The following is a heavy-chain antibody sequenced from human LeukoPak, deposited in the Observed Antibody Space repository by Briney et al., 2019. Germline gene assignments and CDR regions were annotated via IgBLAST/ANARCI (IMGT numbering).Heavy chain of an antibody. D-gene: IGHD2-15*01. CDR1: GYSFTSYW. Sequence: GESLKISCKGSGYSFTSYWIAWVRQMPGKGLEWMGIIYPDDSDTRYSPSFQGQVTISADKSISTAYLQWSSLKASDTAMYYCARLPYCSGGNCPPVYFDSWGQGTLVTVSS. CDR2: IYPDDSDT. J-gene: IGHJ4*02. V-gene: IGHV5-51*01. CDR3: ARLPYCSGGNCPPVYFDS.